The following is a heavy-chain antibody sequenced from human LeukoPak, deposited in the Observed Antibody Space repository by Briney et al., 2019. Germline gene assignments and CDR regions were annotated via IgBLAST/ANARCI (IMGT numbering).Heavy chain of an antibody. CDR3: ARLGQWLRSIYMDV. D-gene: IGHD5-12*01. V-gene: IGHV4-39*01. CDR2: IYYSGST. J-gene: IGHJ6*03. CDR1: GGSISSSSYY. Sequence: SETLSLTCTVSGGSISSSSYYWGWIRQPPGKGLEWIGSIYYSGSTYYNPSLKSRVTISVDTSKNQFSLKLSSVTAADTAVYYCARLGQWLRSIYMDVWGKGTTVTVSS.